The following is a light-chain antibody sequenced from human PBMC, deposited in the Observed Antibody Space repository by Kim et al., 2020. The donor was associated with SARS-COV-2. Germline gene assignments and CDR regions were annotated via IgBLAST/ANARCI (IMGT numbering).Light chain of an antibody. V-gene: IGLV1-47*01. CDR1: SSNIGSTY. Sequence: GQRVTISFSGSSSNIGSTYVYSDKQLPGTLPKRLIYRNKPGTSGGTERLTGSKSGTLAFLAISGLPSSDEADYYCIAGEDSTSGRVFGGGTKLTVL. J-gene: IGLJ3*02. CDR3: IAGEDSTSGRV. CDR2: RNK.